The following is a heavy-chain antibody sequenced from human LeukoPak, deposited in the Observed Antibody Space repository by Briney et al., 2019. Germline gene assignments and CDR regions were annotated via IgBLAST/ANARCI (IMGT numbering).Heavy chain of an antibody. D-gene: IGHD5-12*01. V-gene: IGHV4-61*01. CDR3: ASNIVATDRFDY. CDR1: GGSVSSGSYY. CDR2: IYYSGST. J-gene: IGHJ4*02. Sequence: RPSETLSLTCTVSGGSVSSGSYYWSWIRQPPGKGLEWIGYIYYSGSTNYNPSLKSRVTISVDTSKNQFSLKLSSVTAADTAVYYCASNIVATDRFDYWGQGTLVTVSS.